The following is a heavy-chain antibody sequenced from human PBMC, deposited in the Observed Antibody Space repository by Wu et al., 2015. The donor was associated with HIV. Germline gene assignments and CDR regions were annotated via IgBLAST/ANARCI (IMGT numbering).Heavy chain of an antibody. CDR3: ARQDRIYSTGYYFDL. CDR2: VYYSGST. CDR1: GDSISSHYY. V-gene: IGHV4-59*08. J-gene: IGHJ4*02. Sequence: QVQLQESGPGLVKPSETLSLTCTVSGDSISSHYYWNWIRQPPGKGLEWIGYVYYSGSTNYNPSLKSRITISVDTSKNQFSLRLTSVTAADTAVYYCARQDRIYSTGYYFDLWGQGILVIVSS. D-gene: IGHD3-10*01.